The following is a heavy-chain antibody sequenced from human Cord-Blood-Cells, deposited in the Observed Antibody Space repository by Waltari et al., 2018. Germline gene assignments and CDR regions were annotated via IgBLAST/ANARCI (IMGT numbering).Heavy chain of an antibody. D-gene: IGHD3-3*01. CDR3: ASRLRENYDFWSGYRWFDP. Sequence: QVQLQESGPGLVKPSETLSLTCAVSGYSISSGYYWGWIRQPPGKGLEWIGSIYHSGSTYYNPSLKSRVTISVDTSKNQFSLKLSSVTAADTAVYYWASRLRENYDFWSGYRWFDPWGQGTLVTVSS. J-gene: IGHJ5*02. CDR2: IYHSGST. CDR1: GYSISSGYY. V-gene: IGHV4-38-2*01.